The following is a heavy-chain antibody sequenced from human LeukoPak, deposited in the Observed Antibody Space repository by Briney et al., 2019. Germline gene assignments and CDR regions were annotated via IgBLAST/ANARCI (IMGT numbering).Heavy chain of an antibody. CDR1: GFTFSSYS. Sequence: GGSLRLSCAASGFTFSSYSMNWVRQAPGKGLEWVSSISSSSSYIYYADSVKGRFTISRDNAKNSLYLQMNSLRAEDTAVYYCARDALYSSSSGRVMSMNWFDPWGQGTLVTVSS. J-gene: IGHJ5*02. V-gene: IGHV3-21*01. D-gene: IGHD6-6*01. CDR3: ARDALYSSSSGRVMSMNWFDP. CDR2: ISSSSSYI.